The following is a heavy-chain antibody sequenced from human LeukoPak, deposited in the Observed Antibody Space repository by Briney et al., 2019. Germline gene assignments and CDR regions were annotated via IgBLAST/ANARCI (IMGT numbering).Heavy chain of an antibody. Sequence: SVKVSCKASGFTFTSSAVQWVRQARGQRLEWIGWIVVGSGNTNYAQKFQERVTITRDMSTSTAYMELSSLRSEDMAVYYCAAARYYDILTGYYTPGLDYWGQGTLVTVSS. V-gene: IGHV1-58*01. J-gene: IGHJ4*02. CDR2: IVVGSGNT. CDR1: GFTFTSSA. D-gene: IGHD3-9*01. CDR3: AAARYYDILTGYYTPGLDY.